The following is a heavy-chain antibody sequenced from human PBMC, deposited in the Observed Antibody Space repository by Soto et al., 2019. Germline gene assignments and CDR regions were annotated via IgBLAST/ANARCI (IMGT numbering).Heavy chain of an antibody. D-gene: IGHD3-3*01. CDR1: GFTFSSYV. CDR3: AKDGSSGRFLEWLSHYYYYGMDV. CDR2: ISYDGSNK. J-gene: IGHJ6*02. Sequence: GGSLRLSCAASGFTFSSYVMHWVRQAPGKGLEWVAVISYDGSNKYYADSVKGRFTISRDNSKNTLYLQMNSLRAEDTAVYYCAKDGSSGRFLEWLSHYYYYGMDVWGHGTTITVSS. V-gene: IGHV3-30*18.